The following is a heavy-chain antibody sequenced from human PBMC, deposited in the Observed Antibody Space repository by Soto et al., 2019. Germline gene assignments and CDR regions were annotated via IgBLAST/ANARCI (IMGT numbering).Heavy chain of an antibody. CDR3: ARDLVPGDTGFSYH. J-gene: IGHJ5*02. Sequence: QVQLVQSGAEVKKPGASVKVSCKTSGYTFSHYGINWVRQAPGQGLAWMGWISACNGNTNFAQKLQCRVSLTTDTSSTTAYMELRSLTTYDTAVYYCARDLVPGDTGFSYHWGQGTLVTVPS. CDR2: ISACNGNT. V-gene: IGHV1-18*01. D-gene: IGHD2-8*02. CDR1: GYTFSHYG.